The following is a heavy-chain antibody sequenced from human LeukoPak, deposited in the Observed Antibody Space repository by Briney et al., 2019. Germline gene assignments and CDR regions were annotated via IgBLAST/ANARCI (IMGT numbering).Heavy chain of an antibody. CDR1: GFIFSNNN. D-gene: IGHD2-15*01. V-gene: IGHV3-53*01. Sequence: PGGSLRLSCAASGFIFSNNNMTWVRQAPGKGLEWVSIISGGGSTFYADSVKGRFTISRDTSKNTLYLQMKSLRAEDTAVYYCARDHRYCSGGSCYEAFFDYWGQGTLVTVSS. CDR3: ARDHRYCSGGSCYEAFFDY. J-gene: IGHJ4*02. CDR2: ISGGGST.